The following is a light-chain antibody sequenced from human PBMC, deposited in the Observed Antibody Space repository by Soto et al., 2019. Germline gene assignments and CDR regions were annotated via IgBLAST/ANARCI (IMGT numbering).Light chain of an antibody. J-gene: IGLJ2*01. CDR2: NVN. CDR1: SSDVAAHNY. Sequence: QAVVTQPASVSGSPGQSISISCTGTSSDVAAHNYVAWYQRHPGKAPKLIIYNVNDRPSWISDRFSGSKSGNTASLTISGLQAEDEADYLCSSYTASGTQVLFGGGTKLTVL. CDR3: SSYTASGTQVL. V-gene: IGLV2-14*03.